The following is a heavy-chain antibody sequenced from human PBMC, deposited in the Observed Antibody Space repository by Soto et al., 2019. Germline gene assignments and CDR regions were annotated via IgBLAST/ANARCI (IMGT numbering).Heavy chain of an antibody. J-gene: IGHJ6*02. Sequence: LSLTCTVSGGSVSSGSYYWSWIRQPPGKGLEWIGYIYYSGSTNYNPSLKSRVTISVDTSKNQFSLKLSSVTAADTAVYYCARTPKYSGYDWYYYYYGMDVWGQGTTVTVSS. CDR3: ARTPKYSGYDWYYYYYGMDV. CDR2: IYYSGST. V-gene: IGHV4-61*01. D-gene: IGHD5-12*01. CDR1: GGSVSSGSYY.